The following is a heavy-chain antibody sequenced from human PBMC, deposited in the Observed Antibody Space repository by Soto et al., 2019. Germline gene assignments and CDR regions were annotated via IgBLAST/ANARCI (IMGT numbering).Heavy chain of an antibody. V-gene: IGHV4-34*01. J-gene: IGHJ3*02. CDR2: INHSGST. Sequence: PSETLSLTCAVYGGSFSGYYWSWIRQPPGKGLEWIGEINHSGSTNYNPSLKSRVTISVDTSKNQFSLKLSSVTAADTAVYYCARGQGFGELLEGRAFDIWGQGTMVTVSS. CDR1: GGSFSGYY. CDR3: ARGQGFGELLEGRAFDI. D-gene: IGHD3-10*01.